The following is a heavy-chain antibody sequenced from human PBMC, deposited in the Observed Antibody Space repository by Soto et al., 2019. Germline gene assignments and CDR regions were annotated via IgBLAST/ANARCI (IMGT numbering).Heavy chain of an antibody. CDR3: ARGAYYDVLTGSYSYGMDV. CDR1: GFTFSSYG. D-gene: IGHD3-9*01. Sequence: QVQLVESGGGVVQPGRSLRLSCAASGFTFSSYGMLWVRQAPGKGLEWVAAILYDGSNKYYADSVKGRFTISRDNSKNTLYLQMNSLRAEDTAVYYSARGAYYDVLTGSYSYGMDVWGQGTTVTVSS. CDR2: ILYDGSNK. J-gene: IGHJ6*02. V-gene: IGHV3-30*03.